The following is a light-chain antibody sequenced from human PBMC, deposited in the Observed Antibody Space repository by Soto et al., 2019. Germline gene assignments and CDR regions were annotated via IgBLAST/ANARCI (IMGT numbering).Light chain of an antibody. J-gene: IGLJ1*01. CDR2: EVS. Sequence: QSALTQPASVSGSPGQSITISCTGTSSDIGAYNSVSWYQQYPGRAPKLMIYEVSNRPSGVSVRFSASKSGNTASLTISGLQAEDEADYYCLLYYGGAQVFGTGTKLTVL. CDR3: LLYYGGAQV. V-gene: IGLV2-14*01. CDR1: SSDIGAYNS.